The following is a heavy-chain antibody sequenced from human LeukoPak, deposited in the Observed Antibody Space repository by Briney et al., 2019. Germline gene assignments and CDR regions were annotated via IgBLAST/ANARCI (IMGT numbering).Heavy chain of an antibody. V-gene: IGHV4-30-2*01. CDR2: MYHSGST. CDR1: GGSISSGGYS. J-gene: IGHJ4*02. CDR3: ARGAYDILTGYYRGMPVGYFDY. D-gene: IGHD3-9*01. Sequence: SETLSLTCAVSGGSISSGGYSWSWVRQPPGKGLEWIVYMYHSGSTYYNPSLKSRVTISVDRSKNQFSLKLSSVTAADTAVYYCARGAYDILTGYYRGMPVGYFDYWGQGTLVTVSS.